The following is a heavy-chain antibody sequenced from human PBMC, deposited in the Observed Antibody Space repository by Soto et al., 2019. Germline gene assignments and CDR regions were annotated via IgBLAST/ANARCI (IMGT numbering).Heavy chain of an antibody. CDR3: ATNYGSGSAPFDY. CDR1: GDTFSFYT. Sequence: QVQLVQSGAELKKPGSSVKVSCTASGDTFSFYTMNWVRQAPGQGPEWMGRIIPMVRTANYAQKFQGRVTIIADKSTSTSYMELSSLRSEDTAVYYCATNYGSGSAPFDYWGQGTLVTVSS. CDR2: IIPMVRTA. D-gene: IGHD3-10*01. V-gene: IGHV1-69*08. J-gene: IGHJ4*02.